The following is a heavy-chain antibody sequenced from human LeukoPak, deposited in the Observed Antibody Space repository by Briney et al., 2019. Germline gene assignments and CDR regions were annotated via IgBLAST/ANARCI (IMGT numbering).Heavy chain of an antibody. Sequence: ASVKVSCKASGYTFTSYDINWVRQATGQGLEWMGWMNPNSGNTGYAQKFQGRVTMTRNTSISTAYMELSSLRSEDTAAYYCARGIRSIAAAATRVYYFDYWGQGTLVTVSS. V-gene: IGHV1-8*01. CDR3: ARGIRSIAAAATRVYYFDY. CDR1: GYTFTSYD. D-gene: IGHD6-13*01. J-gene: IGHJ4*02. CDR2: MNPNSGNT.